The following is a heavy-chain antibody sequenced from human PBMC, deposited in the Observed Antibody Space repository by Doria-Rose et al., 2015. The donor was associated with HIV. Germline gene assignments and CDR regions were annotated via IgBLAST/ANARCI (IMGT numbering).Heavy chain of an antibody. CDR1: GVSLSSPGMG. J-gene: IGHJ4*02. Sequence: SGPVLVKPTETLTLTCTVSGVSLSSPGMGVSWIRQPPGKALEWLASIFSDDERSYKTSLKSRLNISRGTSKSQVVLTMTDMDPVDTATYYCARIKSSRWYHKYYFDFWGQGTLVIVSA. V-gene: IGHV2-26*01. CDR2: IFSDDER. CDR3: ARIKSSRWYHKYYFDF. D-gene: IGHD6-13*01.